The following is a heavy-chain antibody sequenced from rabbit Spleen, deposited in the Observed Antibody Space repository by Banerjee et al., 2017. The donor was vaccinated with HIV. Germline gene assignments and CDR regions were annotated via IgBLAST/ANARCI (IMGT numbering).Heavy chain of an antibody. D-gene: IGHD8-1*01. CDR1: GFDLSSSYY. CDR3: ARDAATSFSSDGMDL. V-gene: IGHV1S45*01. Sequence: QEQLVESGGGLVKPEGSLTLTCKASGFDLSSSYYICWVRQAPGKGLEWIACIDAGSSGSTYYASWAKGRFTISKTSSTTVTLQMTSLTAADTATYFCARDAATSFSSDGMDLWGPGTL. J-gene: IGHJ6*01. CDR2: IDAGSSGST.